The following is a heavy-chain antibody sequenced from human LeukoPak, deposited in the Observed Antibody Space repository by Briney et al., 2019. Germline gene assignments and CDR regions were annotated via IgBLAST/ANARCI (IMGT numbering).Heavy chain of an antibody. J-gene: IGHJ4*02. CDR2: INPNSGGT. CDR3: ARLVGATAASPDY. Sequence: EASVKVSCKASGYTFTGYYIHWVRQAPGQGLEWMGWINPNSGGTNYAQKFQGRVTMTRDTSISTAYMELSRLRSDDTAVYYCARLVGATAASPDYWGQGTLVTVSS. CDR1: GYTFTGYY. D-gene: IGHD1-26*01. V-gene: IGHV1-2*02.